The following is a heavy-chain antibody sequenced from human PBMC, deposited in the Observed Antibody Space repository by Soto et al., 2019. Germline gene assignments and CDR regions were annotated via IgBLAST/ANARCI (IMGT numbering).Heavy chain of an antibody. D-gene: IGHD4-17*01. Sequence: ASVKVSCKASGFTFTSSAVQWVRQARGQRLEWIGWIVVGSGHTNYAQKLQERVTITRDLSTSTAYMELSSLRSEDTAVYYCARDEGPDYGVYNWFDPWGQGTLVTVSS. CDR3: ARDEGPDYGVYNWFDP. V-gene: IGHV1-58*01. CDR2: IVVGSGHT. CDR1: GFTFTSSA. J-gene: IGHJ5*02.